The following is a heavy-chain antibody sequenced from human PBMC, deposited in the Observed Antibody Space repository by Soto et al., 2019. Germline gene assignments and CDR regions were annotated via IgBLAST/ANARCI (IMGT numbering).Heavy chain of an antibody. CDR2: IYWNGIE. Sequence: QITLKESGPALVKPTQTLTLTCTFSGFSLSPSGVAVAWIRQPPGKALEWLALIYWNGIERYSPSLKSRLTITKDTSKTQVVLTVTNMDPVDTATYFCAHGDPLDFHYWGQGTLVTVSP. CDR3: AHGDPLDFHY. CDR1: GFSLSPSGVA. J-gene: IGHJ4*02. D-gene: IGHD3-10*01. V-gene: IGHV2-5*01.